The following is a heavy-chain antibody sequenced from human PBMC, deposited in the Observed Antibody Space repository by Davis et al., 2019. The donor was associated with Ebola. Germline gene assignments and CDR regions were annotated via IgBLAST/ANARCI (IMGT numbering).Heavy chain of an antibody. CDR1: GYIFSNYG. D-gene: IGHD3-10*01. CDR3: AGMHGFGEGWPGY. J-gene: IGHJ4*02. Sequence: AASVKVSCKASGYIFSNYGITWVRQAPGQGLEWMGWIGPYEENTFYAQKVQGRVTMTRDTSTSTAYMELSSLRSEDTAVYYCAGMHGFGEGWPGYWGQGTLVTVSS. CDR2: IGPYEENT. V-gene: IGHV1-18*04.